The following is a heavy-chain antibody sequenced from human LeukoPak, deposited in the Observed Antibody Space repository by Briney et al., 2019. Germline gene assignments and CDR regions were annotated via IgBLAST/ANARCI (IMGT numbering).Heavy chain of an antibody. CDR2: IYTSGST. V-gene: IGHV4-4*07. CDR1: GGSISNYY. J-gene: IGHJ4*02. D-gene: IGHD2-8*02. CDR3: ATYTTTTGGLGY. Sequence: SETLSLTCTVSGGSISNYYWTWIRQPAGRGLEWIGHIYTSGSTNYNPSLKSRVTMSVDTSKNQFSLNLTSVTAADAAVYYCATYTTTTGGLGYWGQGTLVTVSS.